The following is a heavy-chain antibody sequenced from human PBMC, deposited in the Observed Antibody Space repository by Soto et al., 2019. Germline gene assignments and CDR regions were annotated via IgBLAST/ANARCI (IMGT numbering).Heavy chain of an antibody. CDR2: INHSGST. CDR1: GGSFSGYY. J-gene: IGHJ6*02. D-gene: IGHD4-17*01. Sequence: SDTLSLTCAVYGGSFSGYYWSWIRQPPGKGLEWIGEINHSGSTNYNPSLKSRVTISVDTSKNQFSLKLSSVTAADTAVYYCARVNGDYWFLDYYYGMDVWGQGTTVTVSS. V-gene: IGHV4-34*01. CDR3: ARVNGDYWFLDYYYGMDV.